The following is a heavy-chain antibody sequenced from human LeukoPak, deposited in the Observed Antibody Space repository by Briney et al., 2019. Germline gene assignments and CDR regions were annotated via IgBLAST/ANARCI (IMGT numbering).Heavy chain of an antibody. CDR1: GFTFSSYS. V-gene: IGHV3-21*04. Sequence: GGSLRLSCAASGFTFSSYSMNWVRQAPGKGLEWVSSISSSSSYIYYADSVKGRFTISRDNSKNTLYLQMNSLRAEDTAVYYCAKVRYYDSSGYPYYFDYWGQGTLVTVSS. CDR3: AKVRYYDSSGYPYYFDY. CDR2: ISSSSSYI. J-gene: IGHJ4*02. D-gene: IGHD3-22*01.